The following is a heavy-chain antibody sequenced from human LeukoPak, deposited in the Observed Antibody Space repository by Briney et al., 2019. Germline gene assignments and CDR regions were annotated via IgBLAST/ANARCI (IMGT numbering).Heavy chain of an antibody. Sequence: SETLSLTCAVYGESLNSYYWSWVRQPPGEGLEWIGEIYESGTTEYNLSLKSRVTISMVPSKQQFSLSLSSVTAADTAVYYCARASSGWYRRFDYWGQGTLVTVSS. V-gene: IGHV4-34*01. CDR3: ARASSGWYRRFDY. CDR2: IYESGTT. CDR1: GESLNSYY. J-gene: IGHJ4*02. D-gene: IGHD6-19*01.